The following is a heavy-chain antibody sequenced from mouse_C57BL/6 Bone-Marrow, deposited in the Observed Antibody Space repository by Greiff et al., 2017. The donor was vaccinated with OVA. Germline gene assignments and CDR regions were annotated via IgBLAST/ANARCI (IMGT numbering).Heavy chain of an antibody. CDR1: GFSLSTSGMG. V-gene: IGHV8-12*01. Sequence: QVTLKECGPGILQSSQTLSLTCSFSGFSLSTSGMGVSWIRQPSGKGLEWLAHIYWDDDKRYNTSLKSRLTISKDTSRNQVFLKITSVDTADTATYYCARMRVNNYYGSSYGYFDVWGTGTTVTVSS. J-gene: IGHJ1*03. CDR3: ARMRVNNYYGSSYGYFDV. CDR2: IYWDDDK. D-gene: IGHD1-1*01.